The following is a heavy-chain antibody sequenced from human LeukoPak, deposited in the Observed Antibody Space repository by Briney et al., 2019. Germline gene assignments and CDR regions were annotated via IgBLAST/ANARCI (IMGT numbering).Heavy chain of an antibody. CDR2: MNPDGSEK. D-gene: IGHD3-22*01. CDR1: GFTVSSNY. V-gene: IGHV3-7*01. J-gene: IGHJ4*02. CDR3: ARDRALYDSRRGYYYTEDDY. Sequence: GGSLRLSCAASGFTVSSNYMSWVRQAPGKGLEWVANMNPDGSEKYFLDSVKGRFTTSRDNAKSSLYLQMNSLRGDDTAVYYCARDRALYDSRRGYYYTEDDYWGQGTLVTVSS.